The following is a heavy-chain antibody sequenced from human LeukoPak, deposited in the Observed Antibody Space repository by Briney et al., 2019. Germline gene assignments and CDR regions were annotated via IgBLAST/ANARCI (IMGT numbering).Heavy chain of an antibody. CDR2: INHSGSI. V-gene: IGHV4-59*12. CDR3: ARARSGKWGFDY. Sequence: SETLSLTCTVSGGSIINYYWSWIRQPPGKGLEWIGEINHSGSINYNPSLKSRVTISVDTSKNQFSLKLSSVTAADTAVYYCARARSGKWGFDYWGQGTLVTVSS. D-gene: IGHD1-26*01. CDR1: GGSIINYY. J-gene: IGHJ4*02.